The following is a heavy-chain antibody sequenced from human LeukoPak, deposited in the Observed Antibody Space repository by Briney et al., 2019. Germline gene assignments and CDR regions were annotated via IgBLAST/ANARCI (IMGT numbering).Heavy chain of an antibody. CDR3: ARRGDRDY. Sequence: PSETLSLTCAVYGGSFSGYYWSWIRRPPGKGLEWIGEINHSGSTNYNPSLKSRVTISVDTSKNQFSLKLSSVTAADTAVYYCARRGDRDYWGQGTLVTVSS. CDR1: GGSFSGYY. CDR2: INHSGST. V-gene: IGHV4-34*01. J-gene: IGHJ4*02. D-gene: IGHD3-16*01.